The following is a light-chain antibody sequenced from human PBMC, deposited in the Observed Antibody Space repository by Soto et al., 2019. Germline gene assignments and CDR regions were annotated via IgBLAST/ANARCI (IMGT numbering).Light chain of an antibody. Sequence: EIVLTQSPGTLSLSPGDRGTLSCRASQSVSSSYLAWYQQKPGQAPRLLIYGASNRATGIPDRFSGSGSGTDFTLTISRLEPEDFAVYYCQQYGNAPWAFGQGTKVDIK. V-gene: IGKV3-20*01. CDR3: QQYGNAPWA. CDR1: QSVSSSY. CDR2: GAS. J-gene: IGKJ1*01.